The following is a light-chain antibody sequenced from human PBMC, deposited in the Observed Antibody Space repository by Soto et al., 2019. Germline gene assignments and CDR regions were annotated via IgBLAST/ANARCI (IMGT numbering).Light chain of an antibody. CDR2: LNSDGSH. Sequence: QPVLTQSPSASASLGASVKVTCTLSRGYSSYAIAWHQQQPEKGPQYLMKLNSDGSHSKGDGIPDRFSGSSSGAERYLTISSLQSEEEADYYCQTCVGTDNVVFGGGTKLTVL. V-gene: IGLV4-69*01. CDR1: RGYSSYA. J-gene: IGLJ2*01. CDR3: QTCVGTDNVV.